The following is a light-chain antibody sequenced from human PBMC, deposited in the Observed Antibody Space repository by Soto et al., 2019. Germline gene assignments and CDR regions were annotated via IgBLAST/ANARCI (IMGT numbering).Light chain of an antibody. CDR1: QSVSNY. V-gene: IGKV3-11*01. J-gene: IGKJ4*01. Sequence: ETVLTQSPATLSLSPGERATLSCRASQSVSNYLAWYQQKPGQAPKLLIYDASNRATGMPARFSDSGSGTDFTLTISSLEPADFAVYYYQRRRSGPLTFGGGTNVEIK. CDR3: QRRRSGPLT. CDR2: DAS.